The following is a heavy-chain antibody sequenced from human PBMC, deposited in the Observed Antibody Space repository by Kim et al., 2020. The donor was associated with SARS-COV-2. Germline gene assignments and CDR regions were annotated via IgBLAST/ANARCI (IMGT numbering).Heavy chain of an antibody. Sequence: SETLSLTCTVSGGSISSSSYYWGWIRQPPGKGLEWIGSIYYSGSTYYNPSLKSRVTISVDTSKNQFSLKLSSVTAADTAVYYCARLPAYGSGSYRYYYYGMDVWGQGTTVTVSS. CDR2: IYYSGST. CDR1: GGSISSSSYY. J-gene: IGHJ6*02. V-gene: IGHV4-39*01. CDR3: ARLPAYGSGSYRYYYYGMDV. D-gene: IGHD3-10*01.